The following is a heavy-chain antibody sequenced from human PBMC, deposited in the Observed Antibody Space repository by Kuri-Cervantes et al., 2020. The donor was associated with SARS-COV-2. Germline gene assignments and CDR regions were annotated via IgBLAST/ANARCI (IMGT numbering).Heavy chain of an antibody. CDR2: IYHSGST. CDR3: ARSPVGGDCSGGRCYSYNSYYYGLDV. Sequence: SETLSLTCAVSGGSISSSNWWSWVRQPPGKGLEWIGEIYHSGSTNYNPSLKSRVTISVDKSKNQFSLKLSSVTAADTAVYYCARSPVGGDCSGGRCYSYNSYYYGLDVWGQGTTVTVSS. CDR1: GGSISSSNW. D-gene: IGHD2-15*01. J-gene: IGHJ6*02. V-gene: IGHV4-4*02.